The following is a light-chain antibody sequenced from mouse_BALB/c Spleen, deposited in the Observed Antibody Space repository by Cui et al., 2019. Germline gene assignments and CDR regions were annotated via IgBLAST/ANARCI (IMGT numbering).Light chain of an antibody. CDR2: STS. Sequence: QIVLTQSPATMSASLGEEITLTCSASSSVGYMHWYQQKSGNSPKLLIYSTSNLASGVPSRFSGSGSGTFYSLTISSVEAEDAADYYCHQWSSYPWTFGGGTKLEIK. CDR3: HQWSSYPWT. V-gene: IGKV4-80*01. J-gene: IGKJ1*01. CDR1: SSVGY.